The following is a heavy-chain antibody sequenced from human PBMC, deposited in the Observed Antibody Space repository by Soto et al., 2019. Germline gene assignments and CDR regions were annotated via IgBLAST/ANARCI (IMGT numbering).Heavy chain of an antibody. D-gene: IGHD1-1*01. CDR1: GFTFSSHA. J-gene: IGHJ4*02. CDR2: ISYDGSNQ. CDR3: ARDLGAWKFDY. Sequence: QVQLVDSGGGVVQPGRSLRLSCAASGFTFSSHAMHWVRQAPGKGLEWVAFISYDGSNQHYADSVKGRFTISRDNSGITLYLHMNSLRGEDTAMYFCARDLGAWKFDYWGQGTLVTVSS. V-gene: IGHV3-30-3*01.